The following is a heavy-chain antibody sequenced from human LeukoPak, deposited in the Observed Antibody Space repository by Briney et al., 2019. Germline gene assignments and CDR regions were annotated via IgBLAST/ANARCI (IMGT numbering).Heavy chain of an antibody. CDR1: GFTFDDYA. D-gene: IGHD4-23*01. CDR3: AKDFGGTDDY. Sequence: GGSLRLSCAASGFTFDDYAMHWVRQAPGKGLEWVSGISWNSGSIGYADSVKGRFTISRDNAKNSLYLQMNSLRAEDTALYYCAKDFGGTDDYWGQGTLVTVSS. J-gene: IGHJ4*02. CDR2: ISWNSGSI. V-gene: IGHV3-9*01.